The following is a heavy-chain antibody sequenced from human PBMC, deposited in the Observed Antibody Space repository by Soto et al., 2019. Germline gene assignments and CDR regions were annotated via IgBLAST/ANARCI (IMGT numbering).Heavy chain of an antibody. CDR1: GFTFSSYG. V-gene: IGHV3-33*01. CDR2: IWYDGSNK. Sequence: GGSLRLSCAASGFTFSSYGMHWVRQAPGKGLEWVAVIWYDGSNKYYADSVKGRFTISRDNSKNTLYLQMNSLRAEDTAVYYCAREMMDYCSGGSCYYYYYMDGWGKGTTVTVSS. J-gene: IGHJ6*03. CDR3: AREMMDYCSGGSCYYYYYMDG. D-gene: IGHD2-15*01.